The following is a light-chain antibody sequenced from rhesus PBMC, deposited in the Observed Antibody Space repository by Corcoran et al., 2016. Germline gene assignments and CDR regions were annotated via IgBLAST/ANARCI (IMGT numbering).Light chain of an antibody. J-gene: IGKJ3*01. CDR3: QETTNLFT. CDR1: QSLSRS. V-gene: IGKV3-31*02. CDR2: GAS. Sequence: DIVLTQSPATLSLSPGETATISCRPSQSLSRSLAWYQQKPGQAPRLLIYGASGRATGVPARFSGRGSGTDLTLTISSLEPEDFAVYYCQETTNLFTFGPGTKLDIK.